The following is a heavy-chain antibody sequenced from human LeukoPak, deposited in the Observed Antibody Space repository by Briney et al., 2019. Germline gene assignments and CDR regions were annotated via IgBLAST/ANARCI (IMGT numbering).Heavy chain of an antibody. Sequence: TGGSLRLSCAASGFTFSSYAMSWVRQAPGKGLEWVSAISGSGGSTYYADSVKGRFTISRDNSKNTLYLQMNSLRAEDTAVYYCARNYDFHYYFDYWGQGTLVTVSS. V-gene: IGHV3-23*01. CDR3: ARNYDFHYYFDY. CDR1: GFTFSSYA. CDR2: ISGSGGST. J-gene: IGHJ4*02. D-gene: IGHD3-3*01.